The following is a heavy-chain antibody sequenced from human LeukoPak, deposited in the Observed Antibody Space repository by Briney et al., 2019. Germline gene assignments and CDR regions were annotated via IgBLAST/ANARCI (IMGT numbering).Heavy chain of an antibody. CDR3: ARGPYYFGSGNDYNRFNVVY. J-gene: IGHJ4*02. D-gene: IGHD3-10*01. Sequence: GGSLRLSCAGSGFTFNTHGMHWVRQAPGKGLEWVAFIRNDGSDKYYAEFVQGRFTLSRDNSKNTLYLQLDSLRGEDTAVYYCARGPYYFGSGNDYNRFNVVYWGQGTLVTVSS. CDR2: IRNDGSDK. CDR1: GFTFNTHG. V-gene: IGHV3-30*02.